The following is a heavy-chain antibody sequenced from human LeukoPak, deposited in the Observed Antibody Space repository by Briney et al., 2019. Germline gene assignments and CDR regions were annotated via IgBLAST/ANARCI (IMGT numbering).Heavy chain of an antibody. V-gene: IGHV1-2*02. D-gene: IGHD3-10*01. CDR3: ARYKHGSYNVDY. J-gene: IGHJ4*02. Sequence: ASVKVSCKTSGYTFSDYYIFWVRQAPGQGLEWMGWINPGNGGTNYAQRFHGRVTVIRDMSINTAYMELTSLISDGTAIYFCARYKHGSYNVDYWGQGTLVTVSS. CDR1: GYTFSDYY. CDR2: INPGNGGT.